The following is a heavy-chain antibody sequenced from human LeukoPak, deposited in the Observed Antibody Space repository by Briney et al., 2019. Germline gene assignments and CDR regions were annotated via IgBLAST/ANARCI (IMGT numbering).Heavy chain of an antibody. CDR3: VSPRGCSYGYFDY. D-gene: IGHD5-18*01. CDR1: GGSISSRSAY. V-gene: IGHV4-39*01. Sequence: SDTLSHTYTVSGGSISSRSAYWGWTRDPPGKGLEWIGSIFYSKNTYYTPSLKSRVTISADTSKNQFSLTLGCVRATDTAVYYCVSPRGCSYGYFDYWGQGTLVTVSS. CDR2: IFYSKNT. J-gene: IGHJ4*02.